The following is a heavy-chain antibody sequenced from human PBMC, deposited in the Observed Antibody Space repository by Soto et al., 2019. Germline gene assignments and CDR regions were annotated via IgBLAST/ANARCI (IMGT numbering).Heavy chain of an antibody. CDR3: ASLMVRGVMEYYYYGMDV. J-gene: IGHJ6*02. V-gene: IGHV4-34*01. Sequence: SETLSLTCAVYGGSFSGYYWSWIRQPPGKGLEWIGEINHSGSTNYNPSLKSRVTISVDTSKNQFSLKLSSVTAADTAVYYCASLMVRGVMEYYYYGMDVWGQGTTVTVSS. D-gene: IGHD3-10*01. CDR1: GGSFSGYY. CDR2: INHSGST.